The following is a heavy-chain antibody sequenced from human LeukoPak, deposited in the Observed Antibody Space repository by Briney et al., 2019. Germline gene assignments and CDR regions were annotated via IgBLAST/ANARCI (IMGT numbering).Heavy chain of an antibody. CDR2: IIPIFGTA. CDR3: ARDLGYCSSTSCYNSGY. J-gene: IGHJ4*02. V-gene: IGHV1-69*13. CDR1: GGTFSSYA. D-gene: IGHD2-2*01. Sequence: VASVKVSCKASGGTFSSYAISWVRQAPGQGLEWMGGIIPIFGTANYAQKFQGRVTITADESTSTAYMELSSLRSEDTAVYYCARDLGYCSSTSCYNSGYWGQGTLVTVSS.